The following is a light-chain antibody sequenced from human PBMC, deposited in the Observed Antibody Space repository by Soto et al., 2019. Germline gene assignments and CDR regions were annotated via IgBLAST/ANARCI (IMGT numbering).Light chain of an antibody. CDR1: QSISTK. V-gene: IGKV3-15*01. CDR2: GAS. CDR3: HQYNNWYA. Sequence: EIVMTQSPDTLSVSPGERVTLSCRASQSISTKLAWYQQKPGQAPRLLIYGASTRATGVSDRFSGSGSGTAFTLTISSLQSDDFAVYYCHQYNNWYAFGQGTKLEIK. J-gene: IGKJ2*01.